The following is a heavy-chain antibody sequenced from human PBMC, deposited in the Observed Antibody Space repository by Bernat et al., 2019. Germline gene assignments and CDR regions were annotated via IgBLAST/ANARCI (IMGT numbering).Heavy chain of an antibody. CDR2: IDPSDSYT. D-gene: IGHD3-10*01. CDR3: ARYMAQGVIITHRPFDY. CDR1: GYSFTSYW. V-gene: IGHV5-10-1*03. J-gene: IGHJ4*02. Sequence: EVQLVQSGAEVKKPGESLRISCKGSGYSFTSYWISWVRQMPGKGLEWMGRIDPSDSYTNYSPSFQGHVTISADKSISTAYLQWSSLKASDTAMYYCARYMAQGVIITHRPFDYWGQGTLVTVSS.